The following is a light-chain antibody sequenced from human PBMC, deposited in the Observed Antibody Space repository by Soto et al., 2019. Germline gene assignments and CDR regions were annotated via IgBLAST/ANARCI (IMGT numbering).Light chain of an antibody. CDR2: DVN. Sequence: QSALTQPASVSGSPGQSITISCTGTSSDVGGYNYVSWYQHHPGKAPKLMIYDVNFRPAGVSNRFSGSKSGNTASLTISGLQSEDEADYYCSSYTTSNTRQIVFGTGTKVTVL. CDR3: SSYTTSNTRQIV. J-gene: IGLJ1*01. CDR1: SSDVGGYNY. V-gene: IGLV2-14*03.